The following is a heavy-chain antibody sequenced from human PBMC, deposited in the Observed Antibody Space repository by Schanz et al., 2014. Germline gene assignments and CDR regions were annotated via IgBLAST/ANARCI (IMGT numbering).Heavy chain of an antibody. CDR2: ISHSGGSK. Sequence: EGQLLESGGGLIQPGGSLRLSCAASGFTFSSYAMSWVRQAPGKGLEWVSSISHSGGSKYYADSVKGRFTISRDNSENTLYLQMNSLRSEDTAVYYCAKDSTHIDIVLVPTAIDYWGQGTLVTVSS. V-gene: IGHV3-23*01. CDR3: AKDSTHIDIVLVPTAIDY. J-gene: IGHJ4*02. CDR1: GFTFSSYA. D-gene: IGHD2-2*01.